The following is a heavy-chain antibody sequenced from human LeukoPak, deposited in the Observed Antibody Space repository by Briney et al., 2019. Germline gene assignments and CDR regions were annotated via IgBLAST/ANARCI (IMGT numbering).Heavy chain of an antibody. CDR1: GFTFSSDA. CDR3: ARSNDYGDYVFDY. V-gene: IGHV4-31*02. Sequence: LRLSCTASGFTFSSDAMTWVRQHPGKGLEWIGYIYYSGSTYYNPSLKSRVTISVDTSKNQFSLKLSSVTAADTAVYYCARSNDYGDYVFDYWGQGTLVTVSS. CDR2: IYYSGST. D-gene: IGHD4-17*01. J-gene: IGHJ4*02.